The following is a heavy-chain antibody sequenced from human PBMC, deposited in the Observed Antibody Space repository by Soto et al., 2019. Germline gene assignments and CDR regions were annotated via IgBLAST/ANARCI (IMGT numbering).Heavy chain of an antibody. D-gene: IGHD2-15*01. CDR2: ISAYNGNT. CDR3: ATLVVVAATGSEYFQH. V-gene: IGHV1-18*01. CDR1: GYTFTSYG. J-gene: IGHJ1*01. Sequence: QVQLVQSGAEVKKPGASVKVSCKASGYTFTSYGISWVRQAPGQGLEWMGWISAYNGNTHYAQKLQGRVTMTTDTSTSTAYMERRSLRSDDTAVYYCATLVVVAATGSEYFQHWGQGTLVTVSS.